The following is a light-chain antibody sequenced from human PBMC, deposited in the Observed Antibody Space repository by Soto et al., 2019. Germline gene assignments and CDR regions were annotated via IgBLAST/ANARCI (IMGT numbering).Light chain of an antibody. V-gene: IGKV3-15*01. CDR2: GAS. CDR3: QQYNNWPPIT. Sequence: DIVLTQSPASLSVSPGERATLSCHASQSVSSKLAWYQQKPGQAPRRLIYGASTRATGFPARFSGSGSGTEFTLTISSLQSEDFAVYYCQQYNNWPPITFGQGTRLEIK. CDR1: QSVSSK. J-gene: IGKJ5*01.